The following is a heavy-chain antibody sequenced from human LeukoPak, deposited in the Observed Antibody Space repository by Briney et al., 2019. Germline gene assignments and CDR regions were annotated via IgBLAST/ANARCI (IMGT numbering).Heavy chain of an antibody. Sequence: GGSLRLSCAASGFTLSSYGMHWVRQAPGKGLEWVAVIWYDGSNKYYADSVKGRFTISRDNSKNTLYLQMNSLRAEDTAVYYCAKALLGYCSGGSCYFFDYWGQGTLVTVSS. J-gene: IGHJ4*02. D-gene: IGHD2-15*01. CDR2: IWYDGSNK. V-gene: IGHV3-33*06. CDR1: GFTLSSYG. CDR3: AKALLGYCSGGSCYFFDY.